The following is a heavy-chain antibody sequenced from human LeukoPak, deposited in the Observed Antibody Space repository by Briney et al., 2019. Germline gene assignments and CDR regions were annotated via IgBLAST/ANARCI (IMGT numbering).Heavy chain of an antibody. CDR1: GFTFSSYA. V-gene: IGHV3-30*04. CDR3: ARGLGWPGDY. CDR2: ISYDGSNK. J-gene: IGHJ4*02. D-gene: IGHD2-15*01. Sequence: PGRSLRLFCAASGFTFSSYAMHWDRQAPGKGLEWVAVISYDGSNKYYADSVKGRFTISRDNSKNTLYLQMNSLRAEDTAVYYCARGLGWPGDYWGQGTLVTVSS.